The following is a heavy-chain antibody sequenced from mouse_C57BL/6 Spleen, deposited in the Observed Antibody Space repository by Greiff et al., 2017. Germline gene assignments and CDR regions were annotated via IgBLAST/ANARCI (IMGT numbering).Heavy chain of an antibody. CDR2: INYDGSST. CDR1: GFTFSDYY. V-gene: IGHV5-16*01. CDR3: ARGGYYGSSPWYFDV. D-gene: IGHD1-1*01. Sequence: DVHLVESEGGLVQPGSSMKLSCTASGFTFSDYYMAWVRQVPEKGLEWVANINYDGSSTYYLDSLKSRFIISRDNAKNILYLQMSSLKSEDTATYYCARGGYYGSSPWYFDVWGTGTTVTVSS. J-gene: IGHJ1*03.